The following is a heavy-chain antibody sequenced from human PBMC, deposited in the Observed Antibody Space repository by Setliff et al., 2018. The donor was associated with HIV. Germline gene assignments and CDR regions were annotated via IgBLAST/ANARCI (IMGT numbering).Heavy chain of an antibody. CDR1: GGSFTNYF. Sequence: PSETLSLTCAVYGGSFTNYFWSWIRQPPGKGLEWIGELSPSGTTRSNPSLQSRVTISLGTSNNQFSLKLTSVTAADTAMYYCASFFVTSVTTQDHWGQGTLVTVSS. CDR3: ASFFVTSVTTQDH. D-gene: IGHD4-17*01. V-gene: IGHV4-34*01. CDR2: LSPSGTT. J-gene: IGHJ4*02.